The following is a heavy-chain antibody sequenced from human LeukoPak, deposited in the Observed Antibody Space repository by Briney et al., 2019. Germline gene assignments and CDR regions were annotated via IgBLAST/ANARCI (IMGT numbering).Heavy chain of an antibody. D-gene: IGHD6-13*01. J-gene: IGHJ6*02. CDR2: ISYDGSNK. Sequence: GGSLRLSCAASGFTFSSYAMHWVRQAPGKGLEWVAVISYDGSNKYYADSVKGRFTISRDNSKSTLYPQMNSLRAEDTAVYYCARAYEQPGSGMDVWSQGTTVTVSS. CDR1: GFTFSSYA. V-gene: IGHV3-30-3*01. CDR3: ARAYEQPGSGMDV.